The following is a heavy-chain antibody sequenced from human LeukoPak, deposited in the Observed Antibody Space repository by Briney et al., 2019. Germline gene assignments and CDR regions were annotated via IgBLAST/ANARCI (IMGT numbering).Heavy chain of an antibody. CDR2: IYTSGST. D-gene: IGHD6-6*01. CDR3: ARDSQGSSGSGL. Sequence: SETLSLTCTVSGASISSYYWSWIRQPAGKGLEWIGHIYTSGSTNYNPSLKSRVTISVDKSKNQFSLKLSSVAAADTAVYYCARDSQGSSGSGLWGQGTLVTVSS. CDR1: GASISSYY. V-gene: IGHV4-4*07. J-gene: IGHJ4*02.